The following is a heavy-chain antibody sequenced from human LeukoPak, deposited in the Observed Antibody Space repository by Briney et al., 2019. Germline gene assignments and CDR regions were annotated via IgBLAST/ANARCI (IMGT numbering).Heavy chain of an antibody. J-gene: IGHJ4*02. V-gene: IGHV3-74*01. CDR2: INSDGSST. Sequence: PGGSLRLSCAASGFTFSSYWMHWVRQAPGKGLVWVSRINSDGSSTSYADSVRGRFTVSRDIAKNTLYLQMNSLRAEDTAVYYCTSIPGDWGQGTLVTVSS. CDR3: TSIPGD. D-gene: IGHD7-27*01. CDR1: GFTFSSYW.